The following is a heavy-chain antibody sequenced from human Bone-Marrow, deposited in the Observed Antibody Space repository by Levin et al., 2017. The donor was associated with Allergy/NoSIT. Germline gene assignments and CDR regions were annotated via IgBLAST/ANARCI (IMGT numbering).Heavy chain of an antibody. Sequence: SETLSLTCSVTGVSVRSGTFLWSWIRQSPGKGLEWIGCISNRGHTHYSPSLESRLTMSLDTSKNQFSVRLTSVTAADTAVYYCASLVDYDFLSGYYFDSWGQGTLVTVSS. J-gene: IGHJ4*02. CDR1: GVSVRSGTFL. CDR3: ASLVDYDFLSGYYFDS. CDR2: ISNRGHT. V-gene: IGHV4-30-4*01. D-gene: IGHD3-3*01.